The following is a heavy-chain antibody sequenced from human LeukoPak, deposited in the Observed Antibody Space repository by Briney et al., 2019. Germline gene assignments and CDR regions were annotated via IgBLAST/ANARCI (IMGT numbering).Heavy chain of an antibody. V-gene: IGHV3-23*03. CDR2: ISNGGSST. J-gene: IGHJ4*02. CDR3: AKFVGASGGVFRVDY. CDR1: GFTFSNAW. D-gene: IGHD1-26*01. Sequence: GGSLRLSCAASGFTFSNAWMSWVRQAPGKGLEWISSISNGGSSTYYADSVKGRFTISRENSKSTLYLQLNSLRAEDTAVYYCAKFVGASGGVFRVDYWGQGTLVTVSS.